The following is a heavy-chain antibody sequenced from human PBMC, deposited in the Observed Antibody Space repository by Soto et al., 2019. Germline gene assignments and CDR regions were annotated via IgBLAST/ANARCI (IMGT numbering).Heavy chain of an antibody. CDR1: GGSISSSSCH. CDR3: ARHGITRSHYDTFDI. CDR2: IKYSGTT. Sequence: QLQLQESGPGLVKPSETLSLTCTVSGGSISSSSCHWGWIRQPPGKGLEWIASIKYSGTTFYNPSLKRRVTLSMDTPTYQFALKLSSVTAAETAVYYCARHGITRSHYDTFDIWGQGTMDTVSS. D-gene: IGHD1-26*01. J-gene: IGHJ3*02. V-gene: IGHV4-39*01.